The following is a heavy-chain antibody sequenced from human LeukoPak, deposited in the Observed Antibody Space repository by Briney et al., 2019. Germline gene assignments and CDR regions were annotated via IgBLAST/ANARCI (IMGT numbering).Heavy chain of an antibody. CDR1: GGTFSSYA. J-gene: IGHJ4*02. CDR2: IIPIFGTA. V-gene: IGHV1-69*13. CDR3: ARAAAPYYDFWSGYYTKLDY. Sequence: SVKVSCKASGGTFSSYAISWVRQAPGQGLEWMGGIIPIFGTANYAQKFRGRVTITADESTSTAYMELSSLRSEDTAVYYCARAAAPYYDFWSGYYTKLDYWGQGTLVTVSS. D-gene: IGHD3-3*01.